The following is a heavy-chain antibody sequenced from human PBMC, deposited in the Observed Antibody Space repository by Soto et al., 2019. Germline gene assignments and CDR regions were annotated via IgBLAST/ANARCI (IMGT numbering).Heavy chain of an antibody. V-gene: IGHV1-46*03. CDR1: EYTFSY. J-gene: IGHJ4*02. Sequence: ASVKVSCKASEYTFSYIHWVRQAPGQGLEWMGIINPSTGSTNYAQKFQGRFTMTRDTSTSSVYMELSSLRSEDTAVYYCTRAVSTTRGDYFDYWGQGTLVTVSS. CDR2: INPSTGST. CDR3: TRAVSTTRGDYFDY. D-gene: IGHD4-17*01.